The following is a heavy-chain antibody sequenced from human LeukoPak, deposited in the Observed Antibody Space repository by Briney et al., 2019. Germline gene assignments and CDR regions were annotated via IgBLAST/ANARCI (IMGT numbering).Heavy chain of an antibody. CDR1: GITFSTYA. V-gene: IGHV3-23*01. J-gene: IGHJ6*02. Sequence: PGGSLRLSCVASGITFSTYAMSWVRQAPGKGLEWVSVISSSGSSTYYADSVKGRFTLSRDNAKNSLYLQMNSLRAEDTAVYYCVRAMDVWGQGTTVTVSS. CDR2: ISSSGSST. CDR3: VRAMDV.